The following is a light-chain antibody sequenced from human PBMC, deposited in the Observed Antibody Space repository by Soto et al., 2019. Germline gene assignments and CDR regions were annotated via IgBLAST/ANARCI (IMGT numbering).Light chain of an antibody. Sequence: EIVMTQSPVTLSVSPGERVTLSCRASQSVRDNLAWYQQKPGQAPRLLIFGASTRATGIPDRFSGSGFGTDFTLIINRLHSEDFAVYFCHQYNSRPYTFGQGTKLDIK. J-gene: IGKJ2*01. CDR3: HQYNSRPYT. CDR1: QSVRDN. CDR2: GAS. V-gene: IGKV3-15*01.